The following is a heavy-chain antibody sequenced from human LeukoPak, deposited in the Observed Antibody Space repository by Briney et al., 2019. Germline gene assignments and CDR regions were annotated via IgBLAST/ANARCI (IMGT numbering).Heavy chain of an antibody. D-gene: IGHD6-13*01. CDR2: IKNDGST. CDR1: GFTFSSYW. CDR3: ARVLEAAAGASFGY. V-gene: IGHV3-74*01. J-gene: IGHJ4*02. Sequence: QPGGTLRLSCAASGFTFSSYWMHWVRQAPGKGLVWVSLIKNDGSTIYADSVKGRFTISRDNAKNTLYLQMSSLRVEDTAVYYCARVLEAAAGASFGYWGQGTLVTVSS.